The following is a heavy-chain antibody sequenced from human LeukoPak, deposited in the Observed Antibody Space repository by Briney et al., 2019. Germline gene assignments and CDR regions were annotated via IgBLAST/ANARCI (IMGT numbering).Heavy chain of an antibody. V-gene: IGHV4-4*07. J-gene: IGHJ3*02. CDR2: VYNSGNT. CDR3: ARSAPLGAPRHAFDI. D-gene: IGHD1-26*01. CDR1: GGSISTDN. Sequence: PSETLSLTCTVSGGSISTDNWNWIRQPAGKGLEWIGRVYNSGNTNYNPSLKSRVTMSIDTSRNQFSLKLSSVTAADTAVYYCARSAPLGAPRHAFDIWGQGTMVTVSS.